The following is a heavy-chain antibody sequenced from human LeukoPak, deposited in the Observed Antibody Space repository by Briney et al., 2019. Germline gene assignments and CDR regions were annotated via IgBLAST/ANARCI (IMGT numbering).Heavy chain of an antibody. J-gene: IGHJ4*02. CDR1: GGYISSSNW. CDR3: ARNGDRHIDY. V-gene: IGHV4-4*02. D-gene: IGHD4-17*01. CDR2: IYHSGST. Sequence: SETLSLTCAVSGGYISSSNWWSWVRQPPGKGLEWIGEIYHSGSTNYNPSLKSRVTISVDKSMSQFSLKLSSVTAADTAAYYCARNGDRHIDYWGQGTLVTVSS.